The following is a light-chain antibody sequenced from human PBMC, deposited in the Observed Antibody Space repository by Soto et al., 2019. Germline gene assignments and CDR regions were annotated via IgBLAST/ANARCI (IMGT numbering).Light chain of an antibody. V-gene: IGLV2-23*02. CDR3: CSYAGSSTHV. CDR1: SSDVGSSNL. CDR2: EVS. Sequence: QSALTQPASMSGSPGQSITFSCTGTSSDVGSSNLVSWYQQHPGKAPKLLIYEVSKRPSGVSNRFSGSKSGNTASLTISRLQAEDEADYYCCSYAGSSTHVFGTGTKLTVL. J-gene: IGLJ1*01.